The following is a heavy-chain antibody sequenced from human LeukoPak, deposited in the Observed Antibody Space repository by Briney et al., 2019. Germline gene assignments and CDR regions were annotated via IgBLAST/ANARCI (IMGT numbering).Heavy chain of an antibody. CDR2: IYYSGST. V-gene: IGHV4-59*06. CDR1: GGSTNSYY. Sequence: PSETLSLTCTVSGGSTNSYYWSWIRQHPGKGLEWIGYIYYSGSTYYNPSLKSRVTISVDTSKNQFSLKLSSVTAADTAVYYCARTPTLRSNWFDPWGQGTLVTVYS. J-gene: IGHJ5*02. CDR3: ARTPTLRSNWFDP. D-gene: IGHD4-17*01.